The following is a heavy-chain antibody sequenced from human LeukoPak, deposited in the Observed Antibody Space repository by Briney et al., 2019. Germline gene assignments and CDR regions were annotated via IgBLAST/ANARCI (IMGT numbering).Heavy chain of an antibody. CDR1: GFTFSSYA. J-gene: IGHJ5*02. V-gene: IGHV3-23*01. Sequence: GGSLRLSCAASGFTFSSYAMSWVRQAPGKGLEWVSAISGSGGSTYYADSVKGRFTISRDNSKNTLYLQMNSLRAEDTAVYYCEAMVRGVILWFDPWGQGTLVTVSS. D-gene: IGHD3-10*01. CDR3: EAMVRGVILWFDP. CDR2: ISGSGGST.